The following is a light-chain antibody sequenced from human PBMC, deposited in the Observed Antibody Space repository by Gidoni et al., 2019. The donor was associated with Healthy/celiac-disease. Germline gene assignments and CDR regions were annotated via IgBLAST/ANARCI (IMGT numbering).Light chain of an antibody. CDR1: QSISSW. CDR2: KAS. Sequence: RVTITCRASQSISSWLASYQQKPGKAPKLLIYKASSLESGVLPRFSGSGSGTEFTLTISSLQPDDFATYYCQQHNSYSYTFGQGTKLEIK. CDR3: QQHNSYSYT. J-gene: IGKJ2*01. V-gene: IGKV1-5*03.